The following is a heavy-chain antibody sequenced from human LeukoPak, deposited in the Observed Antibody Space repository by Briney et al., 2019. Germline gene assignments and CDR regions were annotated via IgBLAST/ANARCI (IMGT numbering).Heavy chain of an antibody. CDR2: ISYDGSNK. CDR1: GFTFSSYA. J-gene: IGHJ6*02. Sequence: SLRLSCAASGFTFSSYAMHWVRQAPGKGLEWVAVISYDGSNKYYADSVKGRFTISRDNSKNTLYLQMNSLRDEDTALYYCAKEEGVRGQGTTVIVSS. V-gene: IGHV3-30*04. CDR3: AKEEGV.